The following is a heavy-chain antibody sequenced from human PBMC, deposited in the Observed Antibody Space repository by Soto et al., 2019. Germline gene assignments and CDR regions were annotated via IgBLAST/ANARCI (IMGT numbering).Heavy chain of an antibody. CDR2: IYWNDDK. D-gene: IGHD3-3*01. CDR1: GFSLSTSGVG. CDR3: AHSPESYYDFWSGYYTDV. J-gene: IGHJ6*02. V-gene: IGHV2-5*01. Sequence: SGPTLVNPTQTLTLTCTFSGFSLSTSGVGVGWIRQPPGKALEWLALIYWNDDKRYSPSLKSRLTITKDTSKNQVVLTMTNMDPVDTATYYCAHSPESYYDFWSGYYTDVWGQGTTVTVSS.